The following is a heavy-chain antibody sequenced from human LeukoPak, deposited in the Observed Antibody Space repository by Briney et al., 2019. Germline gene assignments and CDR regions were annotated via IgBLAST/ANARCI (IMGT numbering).Heavy chain of an antibody. Sequence: SETLSLTCTVSGGSISSGGYYWSCVRQHPGKGLEWSGYIYYSGSTYYNPSLKSRVTISVDTSKNQSSLKLSSVTAADTAVYYCARVSAVVTQAFDYWGQGTLVTVSS. D-gene: IGHD4-23*01. V-gene: IGHV4-31*03. J-gene: IGHJ4*02. CDR1: GGSISSGGYY. CDR2: IYYSGST. CDR3: ARVSAVVTQAFDY.